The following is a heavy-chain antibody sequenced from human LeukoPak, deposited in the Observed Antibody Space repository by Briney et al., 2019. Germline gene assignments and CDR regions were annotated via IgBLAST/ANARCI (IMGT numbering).Heavy chain of an antibody. CDR2: ISGSGGST. J-gene: IGHJ4*02. CDR1: GFTFSSYA. V-gene: IGHV3-23*01. D-gene: IGHD5-24*01. Sequence: GGSLRLSCAASGFTFSSYAMSWVRQAPGKGLEWVSAISGSGGSTYYADSVKGRFTISRDNSKNTLYLQMHSLRAEDTAVYYCAKDRQRWLQWYFDYWGQGTLVTVSS. CDR3: AKDRQRWLQWYFDY.